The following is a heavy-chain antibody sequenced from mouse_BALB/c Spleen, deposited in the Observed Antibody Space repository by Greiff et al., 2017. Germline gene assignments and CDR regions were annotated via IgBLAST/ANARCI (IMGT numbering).Heavy chain of an antibody. D-gene: IGHD2-10*02. Sequence: EVMLVESGPSLVKPSQTLSLTCSVTGDSITSGYWNWIRKFPGNKLEYMGYISYSGSTYYNPSLKSRISITRDTSKNQYYLQLNSVTTEDTATYYCARPKYGNYDAMDYWGQGTSVTVSS. CDR1: GDSITSGY. V-gene: IGHV3-8*02. J-gene: IGHJ4*01. CDR3: ARPKYGNYDAMDY. CDR2: ISYSGST.